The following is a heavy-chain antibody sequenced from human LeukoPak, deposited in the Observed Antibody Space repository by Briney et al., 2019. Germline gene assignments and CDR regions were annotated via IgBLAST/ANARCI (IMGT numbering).Heavy chain of an antibody. J-gene: IGHJ4*02. Sequence: GESLKISCKGSGYSLTNYWIGWLRRMPGKGLEWRGIIYPGDSDTRYSPSFQGQVTISADKSISTAYLQWTSLKASDTAMYYCARHKDGANPLDSWGQGTLVTVSS. CDR2: IYPGDSDT. CDR1: GYSLTNYW. V-gene: IGHV5-51*01. CDR3: ARHKDGANPLDS. D-gene: IGHD4/OR15-4a*01.